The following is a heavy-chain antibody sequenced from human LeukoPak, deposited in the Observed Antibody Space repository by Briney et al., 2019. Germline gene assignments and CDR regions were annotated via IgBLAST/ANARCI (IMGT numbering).Heavy chain of an antibody. CDR3: ARKTSYSSSWYLDP. D-gene: IGHD6-13*01. Sequence: GGSLRLSCAASGFTFSSYWMSWVRQAPGEGLEWVAKINQDGTEKAYVDSVRGRFTISRDNAKNSLFLQMNSLRAEDTAVYYCARKTSYSSSWYLDPWGQGTLVTVSS. CDR2: INQDGTEK. CDR1: GFTFSSYW. J-gene: IGHJ5*02. V-gene: IGHV3-7*01.